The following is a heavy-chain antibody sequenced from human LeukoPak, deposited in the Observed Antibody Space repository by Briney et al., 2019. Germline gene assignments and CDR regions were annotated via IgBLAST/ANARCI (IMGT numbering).Heavy chain of an antibody. D-gene: IGHD3-16*01. CDR2: IYNSGNT. J-gene: IGHJ4*02. CDR3: ARDRSSAYYRDYFDY. V-gene: IGHV4-4*07. Sequence: PSETLCLTCTVSSGSISSYYWSWIRQPAGKGLEWIGRIYNSGNTNYNPSLKSRVTMSVDTSKSRFSLKLTSVTAADTALYYCARDRSSAYYRDYFDYWGQGILVTVSS. CDR1: SGSISSYY.